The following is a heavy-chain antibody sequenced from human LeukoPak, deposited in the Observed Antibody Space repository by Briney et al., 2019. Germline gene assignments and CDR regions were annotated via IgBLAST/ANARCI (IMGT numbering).Heavy chain of an antibody. CDR2: INPSGGST. Sequence: GASVKVSCKASGYTFTSYYMHWVRQAPGQGLEWTGIINPSGGSTSYAQKFQGRVTMTRDMSTSTVYMELSSLRSEDTAVYYCAREEVEMATFDYWGQGTLVTVSS. CDR1: GYTFTSYY. J-gene: IGHJ4*02. D-gene: IGHD5-24*01. V-gene: IGHV1-46*01. CDR3: AREEVEMATFDY.